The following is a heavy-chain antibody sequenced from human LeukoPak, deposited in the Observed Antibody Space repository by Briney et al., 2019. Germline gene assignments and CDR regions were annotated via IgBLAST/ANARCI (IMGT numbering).Heavy chain of an antibody. D-gene: IGHD3-22*01. Sequence: GGSLRLSCAASGFTFSSNSMNWVHQAPGEGLEWVSSISSSSSYMYYADSVKGRFTISRDNAKNSLYLQMNSLRAEDTAVYYCAKGYYYDSSGYYPDYWGQGTLVTVSS. CDR1: GFTFSSNS. J-gene: IGHJ4*02. CDR2: ISSSSSYM. CDR3: AKGYYYDSSGYYPDY. V-gene: IGHV3-21*01.